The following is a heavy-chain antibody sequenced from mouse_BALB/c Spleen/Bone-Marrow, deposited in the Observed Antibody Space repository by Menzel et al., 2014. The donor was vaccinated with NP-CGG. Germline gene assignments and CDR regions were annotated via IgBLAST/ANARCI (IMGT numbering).Heavy chain of an antibody. D-gene: IGHD2-4*01. V-gene: IGHV5-17*02. J-gene: IGHJ4*01. CDR1: GFTFSSFG. CDR2: ISNGSSTI. Sequence: EVQGVESGGGLVQPGGSRKLSCAASGFTFSSFGMHWVRPAPEKGLEWVAYISNGSSTIYYADTVKGRFTISRDNPKNTLFLQMTSLRSEDTAMYYCARKGAMITHYYAMDYWGQGTSVTVSS. CDR3: ARKGAMITHYYAMDY.